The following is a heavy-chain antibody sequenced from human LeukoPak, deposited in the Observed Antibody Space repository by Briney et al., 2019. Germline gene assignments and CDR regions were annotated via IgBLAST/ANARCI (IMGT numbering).Heavy chain of an antibody. CDR2: INVNSGGT. J-gene: IGHJ4*02. V-gene: IGHV1-2*02. CDR1: GYTFTGYY. Sequence: GASVKVSCKASGYTFTGYYLHWVRQAPGQGLEWMGWINVNSGGTNYAQKFQGRVALTRDTSISTAYMELSSLRSDDTAVYYCARGPPTVTGIFDYWGQGILVTVSS. CDR3: ARGPPTVTGIFDY. D-gene: IGHD4-17*01.